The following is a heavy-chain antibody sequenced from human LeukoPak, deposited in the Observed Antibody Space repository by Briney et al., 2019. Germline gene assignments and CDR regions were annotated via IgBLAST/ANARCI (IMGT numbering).Heavy chain of an antibody. CDR2: INPSGGST. CDR1: GYTFTSYY. Sequence: ASVKVSCKASGYTFTSYYMHWVRQAPGQGLEWMGIINPSGGSTSYAQKFQGRVTMTRDTSTSTVYMELSSLRSEDTAVYYCARVRAICSGGSCHYYYYGMDVWGQGTTVTVSS. V-gene: IGHV1-46*01. CDR3: ARVRAICSGGSCHYYYYGMDV. D-gene: IGHD2-15*01. J-gene: IGHJ6*02.